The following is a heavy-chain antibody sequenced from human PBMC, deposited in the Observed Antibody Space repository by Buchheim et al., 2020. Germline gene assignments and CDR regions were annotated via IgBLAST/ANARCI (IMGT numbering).Heavy chain of an antibody. CDR2: VHYTGTT. CDR3: ARHSDAYNFFDY. Sequence: QVQLQESGPGLLKPSETLSLTCTVSGGSISTTTYYWDWIRQSPGKGLEWIGNVHYTGTTYYNPSLKSRVTMSVDTSKTQFSLKLISVTAADTALYYCARHSDAYNFFDYWGQGTL. V-gene: IGHV4-39*01. CDR1: GGSISTTTYY. J-gene: IGHJ4*02. D-gene: IGHD5-24*01.